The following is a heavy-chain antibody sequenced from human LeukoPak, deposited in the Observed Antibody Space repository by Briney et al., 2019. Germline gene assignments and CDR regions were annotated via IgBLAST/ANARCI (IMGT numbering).Heavy chain of an antibody. Sequence: PGGSLRLSCVASGFTLRTYAMHWVRQAPGKGLEWVAVISSDGSKKFYSDSVKGQFTISRDNSKNTLYLQMNSLRAEDTAVYYCARGGVVAGRFEYWGQGILVTVSS. D-gene: IGHD6-19*01. CDR2: ISSDGSKK. CDR3: ARGGVVAGRFEY. V-gene: IGHV3-30-3*01. CDR1: GFTLRTYA. J-gene: IGHJ4*02.